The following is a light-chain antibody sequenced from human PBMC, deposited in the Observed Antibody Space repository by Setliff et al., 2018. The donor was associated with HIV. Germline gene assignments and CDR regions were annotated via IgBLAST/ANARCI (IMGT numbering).Light chain of an antibody. CDR2: EVT. Sequence: ALAQPASVSGSPGQSITISCTGTNSDVGGYNFVSWFQQHPGKAPKLMIYEVTNRPSGVSNRFSGSKSGNTASLTISGLQAEDEADYYCSSYTTSSTRVFGGGTKVTVL. J-gene: IGLJ3*02. CDR1: NSDVGGYNF. V-gene: IGLV2-14*01. CDR3: SSYTTSSTRV.